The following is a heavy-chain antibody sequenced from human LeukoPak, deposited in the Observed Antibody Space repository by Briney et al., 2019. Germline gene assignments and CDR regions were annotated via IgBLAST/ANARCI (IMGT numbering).Heavy chain of an antibody. D-gene: IGHD3-22*01. Sequence: GGSLRLSCAASGFTFSSYGMHWVRQAPGKGLEWVAVIWYDGSNKYYANSVKGRFTISRDNSKNTLYLQMNSLRAEDTAVYYCARDSHYYDSRGGFDYWGQGTLVTVSS. CDR3: ARDSHYYDSRGGFDY. CDR2: IWYDGSNK. J-gene: IGHJ4*02. V-gene: IGHV3-33*01. CDR1: GFTFSSYG.